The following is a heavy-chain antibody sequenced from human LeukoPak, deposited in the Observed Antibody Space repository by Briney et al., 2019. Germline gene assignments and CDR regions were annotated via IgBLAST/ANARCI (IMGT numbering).Heavy chain of an antibody. CDR3: ARGGGSSSWFDP. CDR1: SVSITSSSYY. D-gene: IGHD6-13*01. J-gene: IGHJ5*02. CDR2: IHYGANT. Sequence: PSETLSLTCTVSSVSITSSSYYWGWIRQPPGKGPEWIGSIHYGANTYRNPSLKSRVTISVDTSKNQFSLKMSSVTAADTAVYYCARGGGSSSWFDPWGQGTLVTVSS. V-gene: IGHV4-39*07.